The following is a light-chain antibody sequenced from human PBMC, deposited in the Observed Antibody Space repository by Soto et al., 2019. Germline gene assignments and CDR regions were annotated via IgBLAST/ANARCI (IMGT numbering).Light chain of an antibody. V-gene: IGKV1-9*01. CDR1: QGISSS. Sequence: DIQLTQSPSFLSAFVGDRVTITCRASQGISSSLAWYQQKPGEAPKLLIYAASTLQSGVPPRFSGSGSGTEFTLTISSLQPEDFAVYYCQQYYKWPPWTFGQGTRVEIK. CDR3: QQYYKWPPWT. J-gene: IGKJ1*01. CDR2: AAS.